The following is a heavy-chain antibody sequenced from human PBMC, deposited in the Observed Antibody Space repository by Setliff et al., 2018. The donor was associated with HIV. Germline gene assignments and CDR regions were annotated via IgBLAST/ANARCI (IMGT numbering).Heavy chain of an antibody. CDR2: GYYSGIT. J-gene: IGHJ4*02. CDR3: ARSSRGSLRDLDY. V-gene: IGHV4-59*08. Sequence: SETLSLTCNVSGGSISNYYWSWIRQPPGKGLEWIGCGYYSGITHYDPSLKSRVSISVDASKNQFSLRLNSVTVADTAVYFCARSSRGSLRDLDYWGPGTLVTVPQ. CDR1: GGSISNYY. D-gene: IGHD2-21*02.